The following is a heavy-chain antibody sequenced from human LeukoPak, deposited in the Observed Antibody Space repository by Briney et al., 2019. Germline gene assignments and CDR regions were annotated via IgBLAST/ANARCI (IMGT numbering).Heavy chain of an antibody. V-gene: IGHV4-39*01. CDR1: GGSISSSSYY. CDR2: IYYSGST. J-gene: IGHJ5*02. CDR3: ARLVLLGDWFDP. Sequence: PSETLSLTCTVPGGSISSSSYYWGWIRQPPGKGLEWIGSIYYSGSTYYNPSLKSRVTISVDTSKNQFSLKLSSVTAADTAVYYCARLVLLGDWFDPWGQGTLVTVSS. D-gene: IGHD3-16*01.